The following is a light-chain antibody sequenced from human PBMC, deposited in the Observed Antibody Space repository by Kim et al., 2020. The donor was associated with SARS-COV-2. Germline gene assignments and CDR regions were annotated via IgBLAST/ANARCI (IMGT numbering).Light chain of an antibody. CDR2: DVT. J-gene: IGLJ2*01. Sequence: QSALTQPRSVSGSPGQSVTLSCTGTSSDIGNYNYVTWYQQHPGKAPKVMIYDVTKRPSGVPDRFSGSKSGNTASLSISGLQAVNEADYHCCSYAGSYALVFGGGTKVTVL. CDR1: SSDIGNYNY. V-gene: IGLV2-11*01. CDR3: CSYAGSYALV.